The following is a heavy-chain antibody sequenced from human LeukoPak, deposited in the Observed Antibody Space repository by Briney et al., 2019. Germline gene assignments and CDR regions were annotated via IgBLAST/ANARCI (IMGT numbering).Heavy chain of an antibody. CDR1: GFTFSSYA. V-gene: IGHV3-23*01. CDR3: AKAPAAAAGTCYDP. CDR2: ISGSGGST. Sequence: GGSLRLSCAASGFTFSSYAMSWVRQAPGKGLEWVSAISGSGGSTYYADSVKGRFTISRDNSKNTLYLQVNSLRAEDTAVYYCAKAPAAAAGTCYDPWGQGTLVTVSS. D-gene: IGHD6-13*01. J-gene: IGHJ5*02.